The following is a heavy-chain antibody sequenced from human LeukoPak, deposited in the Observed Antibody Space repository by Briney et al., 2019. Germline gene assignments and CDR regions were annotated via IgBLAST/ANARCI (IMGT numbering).Heavy chain of an antibody. CDR1: GFTFSSYT. Sequence: GGSLRLSCAASGFTFSSYTMHWVRQAPGKGLEWVSSISGSGGSTYYADSVKGRFTISRDNSKNTLYLQMNSLRAEDTAVYYCAKDPPSSGYRVYFDYWGQGTLVTVSS. CDR3: AKDPPSSGYRVYFDY. CDR2: ISGSGGST. V-gene: IGHV3-23*01. J-gene: IGHJ4*02. D-gene: IGHD3-22*01.